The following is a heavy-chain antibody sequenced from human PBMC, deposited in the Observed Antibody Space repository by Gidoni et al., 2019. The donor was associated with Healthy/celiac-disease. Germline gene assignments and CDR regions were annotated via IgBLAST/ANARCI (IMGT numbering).Heavy chain of an antibody. CDR3: ARELAVAGYYYFDY. Sequence: QVQLQQWGAGLLKPSENLSLPCAVDGGAFSGYYWSWSRQPPGNGLARIGEINHSGSTNYNPSRQSRVTISVDTSKNQFSLKLSSVTAADTAVYYCARELAVAGYYYFDYWGQGTLVTVSS. V-gene: IGHV4-34*01. J-gene: IGHJ4*02. D-gene: IGHD6-19*01. CDR2: INHSGST. CDR1: GGAFSGYY.